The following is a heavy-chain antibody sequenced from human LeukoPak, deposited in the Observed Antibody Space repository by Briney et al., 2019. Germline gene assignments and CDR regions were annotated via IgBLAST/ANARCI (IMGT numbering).Heavy chain of an antibody. D-gene: IGHD5-12*01. CDR2: INPNSGGT. V-gene: IGHV1-2*02. CDR3: ATHSPEWRYSGYYNYYYIDV. Sequence: ASVKVSCKASGYTFTGYYMHWVRRAPGEGLEWMGWINPNSGGTNYAQKFEGRVTMTRDTSISTAYMELSRLRSDDTAVYYCATHSPEWRYSGYYNYYYIDVWGKGTTVTVSS. CDR1: GYTFTGYY. J-gene: IGHJ6*03.